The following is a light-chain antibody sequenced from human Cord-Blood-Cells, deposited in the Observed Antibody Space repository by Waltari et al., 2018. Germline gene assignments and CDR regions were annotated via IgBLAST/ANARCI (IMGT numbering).Light chain of an antibody. J-gene: IGLJ2*01. Sequence: QSALTQPPSVSGSPGQSITISCTGTSSDVGSSNLVSWYQQHPGKAPKLRIYEGSKRPSGVSNRFSGSKSANTASLTISGLQAEDEADYYCCSYAGSSTLVFGGGTKLTVL. CDR2: EGS. CDR1: SSDVGSSNL. CDR3: CSYAGSSTLV. V-gene: IGLV2-23*01.